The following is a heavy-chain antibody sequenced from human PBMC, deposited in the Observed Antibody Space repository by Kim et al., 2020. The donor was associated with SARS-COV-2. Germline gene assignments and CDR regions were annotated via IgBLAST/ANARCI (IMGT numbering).Heavy chain of an antibody. V-gene: IGHV3-48*04. J-gene: IGHJ4*02. CDR1: GFTFSSYS. D-gene: IGHD1-26*01. CDR2: ISSSSSTI. Sequence: GGSLRLSCAASGFTFSSYSMNWVRQAPGKGLEWVSYISSSSSTIYYADSVKGRFTISRDNAKNSLYLQMNSLRAEDTAVYYCARDWSFPGLHSARPLDYWGQGTLVTVSS. CDR3: ARDWSFPGLHSARPLDY.